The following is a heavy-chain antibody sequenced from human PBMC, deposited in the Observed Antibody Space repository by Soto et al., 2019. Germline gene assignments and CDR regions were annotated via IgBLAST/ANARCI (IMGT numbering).Heavy chain of an antibody. CDR1: GFTFSSYA. CDR3: AKGEYGSVNSGSDY. Sequence: EVQLLESGGGLVQPGGSLRLSCAASGFTFSSYALRWVRQAPGKGLEWVSAISGSGGSTYYADSVKGRFTISRDNPKNTLYLQMNSLRAEDTAVYYCAKGEYGSVNSGSDYWGQGTLVTVSS. CDR2: ISGSGGST. D-gene: IGHD3-10*01. V-gene: IGHV3-23*01. J-gene: IGHJ4*02.